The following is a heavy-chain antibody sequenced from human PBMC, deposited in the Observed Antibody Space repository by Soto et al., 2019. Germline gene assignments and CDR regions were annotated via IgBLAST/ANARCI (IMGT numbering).Heavy chain of an antibody. J-gene: IGHJ4*02. V-gene: IGHV4-31*01. CDR1: GGSISSGGYY. Sequence: SETRSLTCTVSGGSISSGGYYWSWIRQHPGKGLEWIGYIYYSGSTYYNPSLKSPVTISVDTSKNQFSLKLSSVTAADTAVYYCAREGRLGYCSGGSGPFDYWGQGTLVTVSS. CDR3: AREGRLGYCSGGSGPFDY. CDR2: IYYSGST. D-gene: IGHD2-15*01.